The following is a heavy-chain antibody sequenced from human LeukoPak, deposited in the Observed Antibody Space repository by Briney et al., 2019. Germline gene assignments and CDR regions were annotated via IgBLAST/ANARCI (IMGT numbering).Heavy chain of an antibody. Sequence: PGGSLRLSCAASGFTFSSYAMNWVRQAPGKGLEWVSTISGSGTNTYYGDSVKGRFTISRDNSKNTLYLQMNSLRAEDTAVYYCARGGYYCLDVWGKGTTVTVSS. V-gene: IGHV3-23*01. CDR2: ISGSGTNT. J-gene: IGHJ6*03. CDR3: ARGGYYCLDV. CDR1: GFTFSSYA.